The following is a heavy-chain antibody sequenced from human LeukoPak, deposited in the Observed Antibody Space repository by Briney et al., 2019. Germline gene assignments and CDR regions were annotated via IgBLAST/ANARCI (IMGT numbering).Heavy chain of an antibody. V-gene: IGHV3-30*02. CDR1: GFTLSSYG. CDR2: IRYDGSNK. CDR3: AKDPISTVPRGYFDY. J-gene: IGHJ4*02. Sequence: GGSLRLSCAASGFTLSSYGMHWVRQAPGKGLEWVAFIRYDGSNKYYADSVKGRFTISRDNSKNTLYLQMNSLRAEDTAVYYCAKDPISTVPRGYFDYWGQGTLVTVSS. D-gene: IGHD2-8*02.